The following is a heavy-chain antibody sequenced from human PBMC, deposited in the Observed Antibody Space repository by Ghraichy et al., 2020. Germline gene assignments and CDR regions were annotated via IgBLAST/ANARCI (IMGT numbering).Heavy chain of an antibody. CDR1: GGSVRSDH. J-gene: IGHJ4*02. D-gene: IGHD3-9*01. CDR2: ISHSGNV. Sequence: SETLSLTCSVSGGSVRSDHWNWIRQPPGKGLEWIGYISHSGNVNYNPSLESRVTISSDTSKNQFSLSLKSVTAADTAVYYCARRGYDLVTVDLSFDSWGQGALVTVSS. CDR3: ARRGYDLVTVDLSFDS. V-gene: IGHV4-59*08.